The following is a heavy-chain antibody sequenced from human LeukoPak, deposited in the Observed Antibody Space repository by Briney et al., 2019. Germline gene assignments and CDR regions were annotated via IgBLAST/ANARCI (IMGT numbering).Heavy chain of an antibody. V-gene: IGHV4-59*01. CDR3: ARVGWDCGGDCYPGYYFDY. J-gene: IGHJ4*02. CDR1: GGSISSYY. Sequence: SETLSLTRTVSGGSISSYYWSWIRQPPGKGLEWIGYIYYSGSTNYNPSLKSRVTISVDTSKNQFSLKLSSVTAADTAVYYCARVGWDCGGDCYPGYYFDYWGQGTLVTVSS. CDR2: IYYSGST. D-gene: IGHD2-21*02.